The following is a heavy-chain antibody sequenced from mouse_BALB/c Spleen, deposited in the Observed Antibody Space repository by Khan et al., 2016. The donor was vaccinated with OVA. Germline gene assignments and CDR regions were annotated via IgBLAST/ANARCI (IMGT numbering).Heavy chain of an antibody. CDR2: LSYSGST. J-gene: IGHJ2*01. Sequence: EVQLQESGPGLVKPSQSLSLTCTVTGYSITSDYAWNWIRQFPGNKLEWLGYLSYSGSTSYNPSLESRISIIRDTSTNQFFLQLNSLTTEDTATYYCGSIRFYYRFSFFDYWGQGTTLTVSS. CDR1: GYSITSDYA. V-gene: IGHV3-2*02. D-gene: IGHD2-14*01. CDR3: GSIRFYYRFSFFDY.